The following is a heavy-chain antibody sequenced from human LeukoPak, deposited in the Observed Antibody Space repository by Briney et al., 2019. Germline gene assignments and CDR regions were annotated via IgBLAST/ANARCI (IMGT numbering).Heavy chain of an antibody. CDR3: ARIDSVGFYYYMDV. V-gene: IGHV4-39*07. J-gene: IGHJ6*03. D-gene: IGHD3-10*01. CDR2: IYYSGST. Sequence: PSETLSLTCTVSGGSISSSSYYWGWIRQPPGKGLEWVGSIYYSGSTYYNPSLKSRVTISVDTSKNQFSLKLSSVTAADTAVYYCARIDSVGFYYYMDVWGKGTTVTVSS. CDR1: GGSISSSSYY.